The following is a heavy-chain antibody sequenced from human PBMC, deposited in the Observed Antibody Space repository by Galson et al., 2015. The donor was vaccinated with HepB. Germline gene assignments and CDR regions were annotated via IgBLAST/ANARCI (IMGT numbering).Heavy chain of an antibody. Sequence: SLRLSCAASGFTFSSYWMSWVRQAPGKGLEWVANIKQDGSEKYYVDSVKGRFTISRDNAKNSLYLQMNSLRAEDTAVYYCARAPRGYSGSYYYYGMDVWGQGTTVTVSS. CDR3: ARAPRGYSGSYYYYGMDV. CDR1: GFTFSSYW. CDR2: IKQDGSEK. D-gene: IGHD5-12*01. V-gene: IGHV3-7*04. J-gene: IGHJ6*02.